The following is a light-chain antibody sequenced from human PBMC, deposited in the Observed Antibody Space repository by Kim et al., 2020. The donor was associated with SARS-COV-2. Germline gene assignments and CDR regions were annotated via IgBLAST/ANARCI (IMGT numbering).Light chain of an antibody. V-gene: IGLV4-69*01. Sequence: ASLGDSVKQPCALRSGHRGYAIAWNRQQPGKGPRYLMKLNSDGSNSKGDGIPARFSGSSSGAERYLAISSIQSEDEADYYCQTWRVFGEGTQLTVL. J-gene: IGLJ2*01. CDR1: SGHRGYA. CDR3: QTWRV. CDR2: LNSDGSN.